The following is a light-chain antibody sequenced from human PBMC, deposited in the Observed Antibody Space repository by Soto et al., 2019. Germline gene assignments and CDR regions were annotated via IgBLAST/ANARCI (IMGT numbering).Light chain of an antibody. CDR1: QGISSY. V-gene: IGKV1-8*01. CDR2: AAS. Sequence: AIRMTQSPSSLSASTGDRVTITCRASQGISSYLAWYQQKPGKAPKLLIYAASTLQSGVPSRFSGSGSGTGFTLTISCLQSEDFATYYCQQYYGYPLTFGGGTKVDIK. J-gene: IGKJ4*01. CDR3: QQYYGYPLT.